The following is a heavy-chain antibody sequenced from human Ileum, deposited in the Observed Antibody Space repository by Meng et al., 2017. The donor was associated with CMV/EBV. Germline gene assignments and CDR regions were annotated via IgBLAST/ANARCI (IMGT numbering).Heavy chain of an antibody. D-gene: IGHD3-22*01. CDR2: IKSDGSNT. CDR3: ARVHYESSGWVFDY. Sequence: YGFTFSTYWMNWVRQAPGKGLVWVSRIKSDGSNTAYADSGKGRFTISRDNAKNTLYLQMNSLRAEDTAVYYCARVHYESSGWVFDYWGQGTLVTVSS. CDR1: GFTFSTYW. J-gene: IGHJ4*02. V-gene: IGHV3-74*01.